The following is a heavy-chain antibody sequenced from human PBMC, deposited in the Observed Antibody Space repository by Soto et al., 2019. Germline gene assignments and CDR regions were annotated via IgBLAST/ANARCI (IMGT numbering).Heavy chain of an antibody. CDR2: IHNSRSI. V-gene: IGHV4-59*01. D-gene: IGHD6-19*01. CDR1: NGSISSDY. J-gene: IGHJ5*02. CDR3: AALLQGSSGWERWFDP. Sequence: SETLSLTYSVSNGSISSDYWSWIRQPPGKGLEWIGYIHNSRSINYNPSLKSRLTISLDTSKNQISLKLRSVTAADTAVYYCAALLQGSSGWERWFDPWGQGTLVTVSS.